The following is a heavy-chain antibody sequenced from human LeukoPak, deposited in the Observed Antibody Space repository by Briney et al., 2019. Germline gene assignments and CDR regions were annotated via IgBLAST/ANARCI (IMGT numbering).Heavy chain of an antibody. V-gene: IGHV4-39*07. CDR2: IYYSGST. Sequence: SETLSLTCTVSGGSISSSNFYWGWIRQPPGKGLEWIGSIYYSGSTYYNPSLKSRVTISVDTSKNQFSLKLSSVSAADTAVYYCARAHGSGAYYYMDVWGKGTTVTISS. J-gene: IGHJ6*03. CDR3: ARAHGSGAYYYMDV. D-gene: IGHD3-10*01. CDR1: GGSISSSNFY.